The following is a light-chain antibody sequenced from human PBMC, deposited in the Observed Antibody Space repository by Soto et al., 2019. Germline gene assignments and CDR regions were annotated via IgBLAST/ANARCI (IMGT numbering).Light chain of an antibody. CDR2: YDD. J-gene: IGLJ1*01. Sequence: QSVLTQPPSVSEAPTRRVTISCSGSSSNIGNNAVNWYQHLPGKAPKLLVYYDDLLPSGVSDRFSGSKSGTSASLAISGLQSEDEADYYCAAWDDSLNAFVFVTGTKLTVL. CDR1: SSNIGNNA. CDR3: AAWDDSLNAFV. V-gene: IGLV1-36*01.